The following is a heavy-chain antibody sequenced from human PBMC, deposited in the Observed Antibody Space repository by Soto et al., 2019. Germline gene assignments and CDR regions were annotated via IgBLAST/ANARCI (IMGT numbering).Heavy chain of an antibody. J-gene: IGHJ6*02. CDR3: ARDPYHVLMVNAPNLYGMDV. Sequence: ASVKVSCKASGYTFTTYDISWVRQAPGQGLEWMGRISTYSGNTNYPQSLQGRLTMTTDTSTTTAYMELRSLRSDDTAVYYCARDPYHVLMVNAPNLYGMDVWGQGTTVTAP. D-gene: IGHD2-8*01. CDR1: GYTFTTYD. V-gene: IGHV1-18*01. CDR2: ISTYSGNT.